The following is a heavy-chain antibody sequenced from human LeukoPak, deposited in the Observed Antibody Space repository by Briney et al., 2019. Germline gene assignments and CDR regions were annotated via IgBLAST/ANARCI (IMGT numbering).Heavy chain of an antibody. CDR2: IYSGGNT. D-gene: IGHD1-26*01. CDR1: GFTVSSNS. J-gene: IGHJ4*02. V-gene: IGHV3-53*01. Sequence: GGSLRLSCTVSGFTVSSNSMSWVRQAPGKGLEWVSFIYSGGNTHYSDSVKGRFTISRDNSKNTLYLQTNSLGAEDTAVYYCAKDRLGAVLYFDCWGQGTLVTVSS. CDR3: AKDRLGAVLYFDC.